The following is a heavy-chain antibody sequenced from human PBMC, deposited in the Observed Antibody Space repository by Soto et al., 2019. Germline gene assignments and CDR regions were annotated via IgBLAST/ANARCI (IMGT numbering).Heavy chain of an antibody. CDR1: EFTFSSYA. CDR2: LSGSADRT. CDR3: AKDLTGAPGPYYFDS. Sequence: PGGSLRLSCEASEFTFSSYAMSWVRQAPGKGLEWVSGLSGSADRTYYADSVKGRFTISRDNSKNTLYLQMDRLRAEDTAIYYCAKDLTGAPGPYYFDSWGQGTLVTVSS. V-gene: IGHV3-23*01. D-gene: IGHD7-27*01. J-gene: IGHJ4*02.